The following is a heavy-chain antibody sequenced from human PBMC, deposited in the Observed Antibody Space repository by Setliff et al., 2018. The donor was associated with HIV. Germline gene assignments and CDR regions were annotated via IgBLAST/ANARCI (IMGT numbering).Heavy chain of an antibody. CDR2: IYYTGST. D-gene: IGHD6-13*01. CDR1: GGSISSSYYY. Sequence: SETLSLTCTVSGGSISSSYYYWGWVRQPPGKGLEWIGSIYYTGSTYYNSPLKSRVTISIDTSKNQFSLRLDSVTAADTAVYYRARVAYSSSWPRYFQYWGQGTLVTVSS. V-gene: IGHV4-39*07. J-gene: IGHJ1*01. CDR3: ARVAYSSSWPRYFQY.